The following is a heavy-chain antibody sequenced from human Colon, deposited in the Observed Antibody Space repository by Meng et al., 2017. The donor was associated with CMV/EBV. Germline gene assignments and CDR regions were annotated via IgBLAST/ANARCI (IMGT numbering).Heavy chain of an antibody. CDR2: IKQSGRET. CDR1: GFTFSNYW. Sequence: GESLKISCAASGFTFSNYWMTWVRQAPGKGLEWVANIKQSGRETSYVDSVKGRFTIARDDAKNSLYLQMNSLRAEDTAVYYCARVAGDPLYYYYGMDVWGQGTTVTVSS. V-gene: IGHV3-7*01. CDR3: ARVAGDPLYYYYGMDV. D-gene: IGHD6-19*01. J-gene: IGHJ6*02.